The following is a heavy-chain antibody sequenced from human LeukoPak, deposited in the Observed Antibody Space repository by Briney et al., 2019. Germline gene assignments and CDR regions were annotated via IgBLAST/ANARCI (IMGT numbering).Heavy chain of an antibody. CDR3: ARGLGYSGSYQTFDH. D-gene: IGHD1-26*01. CDR2: ISSSGSTI. Sequence: GGSLRLSCAASGFTFSSYEMNWVRQAPGKGLEWVSYISSSGSTIYYADSVKGRFTISRDNAKNSLYLQMNSLRAEDTAVYYCARGLGYSGSYQTFDHWGQGTLVTVSS. J-gene: IGHJ4*02. CDR1: GFTFSSYE. V-gene: IGHV3-48*03.